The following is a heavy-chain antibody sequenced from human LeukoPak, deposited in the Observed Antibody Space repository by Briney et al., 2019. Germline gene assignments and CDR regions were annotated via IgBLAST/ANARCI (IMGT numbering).Heavy chain of an antibody. CDR1: GFTFDTYA. CDR2: ISSGGTYI. CDR3: ARDRPTGRSRGVVVQ. J-gene: IGHJ4*02. V-gene: IGHV3-21*01. Sequence: PGASLRLSCAASGFTFDTYAMTWVRQAPGKGLEWVSSISSGGTYIYYAESVRGRSTISRDNTKNFLYLQLSTLRVEDTAVYYCARDRPTGRSRGVVVQWGRGTLVTVSS. D-gene: IGHD2-15*01.